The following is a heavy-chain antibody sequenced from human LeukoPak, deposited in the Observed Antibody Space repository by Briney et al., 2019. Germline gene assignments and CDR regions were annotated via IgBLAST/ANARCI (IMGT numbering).Heavy chain of an antibody. V-gene: IGHV1-58*02. CDR2: IVVGSGNT. D-gene: IGHD1-1*01. CDR1: GFTFTSSA. CDR3: AAIHYAQTGYFDY. J-gene: IGHJ4*02. Sequence: SVKVSCKAPGFTFTSSAMQWVRQARGQRLEWIGWIVVGSGNTNYAQKFQERVTITRDMSTSTAYMELSSLRSEDTAVYYCAAIHYAQTGYFDYWGQGTLVTVSS.